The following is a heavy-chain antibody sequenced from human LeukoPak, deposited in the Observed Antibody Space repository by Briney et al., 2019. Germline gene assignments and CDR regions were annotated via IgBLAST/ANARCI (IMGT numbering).Heavy chain of an antibody. Sequence: GASVKVSCKASGYTFTGYYMHWVRQAPGQGLDWMGWINPNSGGTNYAQKFQGRVTMTRDTSISTAYMELSRLRSDDTAVYYCAGGNSSSWGRFDPWGQGTLVTFSS. V-gene: IGHV1-2*02. D-gene: IGHD6-13*01. CDR3: AGGNSSSWGRFDP. CDR1: GYTFTGYY. J-gene: IGHJ5*02. CDR2: INPNSGGT.